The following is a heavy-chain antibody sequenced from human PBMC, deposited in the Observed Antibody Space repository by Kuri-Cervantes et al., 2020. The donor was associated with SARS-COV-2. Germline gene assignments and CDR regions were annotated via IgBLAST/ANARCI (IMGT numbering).Heavy chain of an antibody. D-gene: IGHD6-13*01. CDR1: GFTFSNYA. J-gene: IGHJ4*02. CDR2: ISNSGGST. V-gene: IGHV3-23*01. Sequence: GESLKISCAASGFTFSNYAMNWVRQAPGKGLEWVSSISNSGGSTYYADSVKGRFTISRDNSKNTLYLQMNSLRAEDTAVYYCAEDLAASVTRGYFDYWGQGTLVTVSS. CDR3: AEDLAASVTRGYFDY.